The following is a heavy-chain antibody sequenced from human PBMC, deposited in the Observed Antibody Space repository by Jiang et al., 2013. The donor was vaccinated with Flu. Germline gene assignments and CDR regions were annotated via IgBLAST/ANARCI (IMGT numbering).Heavy chain of an antibody. J-gene: IGHJ6*02. Sequence: YYSGSTYYNPSLKSRVTISVDTSKNQFSLKLSSVTAADTAVYYCARDSHNYYSYGMDVWGQGTTVTVSS. CDR3: ARDSHNYYSYGMDV. CDR2: YYSGST. V-gene: IGHV4-31*02. D-gene: IGHD2-21*01.